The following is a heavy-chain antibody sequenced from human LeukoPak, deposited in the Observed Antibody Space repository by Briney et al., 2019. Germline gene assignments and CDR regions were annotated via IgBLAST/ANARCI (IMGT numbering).Heavy chain of an antibody. J-gene: IGHJ4*02. CDR1: GGSISSSSYY. V-gene: IGHV4-39*01. Sequence: PSETLSLTCPVSGGSISSSSYYWGWIRQPPGKGLEWIGSIHYSGSSYYNPFLKSRLTVSVDTSKNQFALKLSSVTTADTAVYYCARFSVTTVAFDYWGQGTLVTVSS. CDR3: ARFSVTTVAFDY. CDR2: IHYSGSS. D-gene: IGHD4-23*01.